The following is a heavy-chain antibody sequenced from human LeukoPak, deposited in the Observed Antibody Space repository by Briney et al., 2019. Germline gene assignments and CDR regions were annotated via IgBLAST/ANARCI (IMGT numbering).Heavy chain of an antibody. CDR2: IYYSGST. CDR3: ARARSSGWPYYYYYYMDV. Sequence: SETLSLTCTVSGGSISSYYWSWIRQPPGKGLEWIGYIYYSGSTNYNPSLKSRVTISVDTSKNQFSLKLSSVTAADTAVYYCARARSSGWPYYYYYYMDVWGKGTTVTVSS. CDR1: GGSISSYY. J-gene: IGHJ6*03. D-gene: IGHD6-19*01. V-gene: IGHV4-59*01.